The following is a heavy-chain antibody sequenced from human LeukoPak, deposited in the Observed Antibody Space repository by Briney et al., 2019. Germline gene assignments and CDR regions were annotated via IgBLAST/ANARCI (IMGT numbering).Heavy chain of an antibody. CDR1: GFTFNTYT. CDR3: ARGDFTVTLFPDY. D-gene: IGHD4-17*01. V-gene: IGHV3-48*01. J-gene: IGHJ4*02. Sequence: GGSLRLSCAASGFTFNTYTMNWVRQAPGKGLEWVSYISGSSGIIDYADSVRGRFTISRDNAKNSLYLQMNSLRAEDTAVYYCARGDFTVTLFPDYWGQGTLVTVSS. CDR2: ISGSSGII.